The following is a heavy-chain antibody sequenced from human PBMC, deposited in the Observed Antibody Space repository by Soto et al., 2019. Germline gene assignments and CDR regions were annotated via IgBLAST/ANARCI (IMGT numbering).Heavy chain of an antibody. J-gene: IGHJ6*02. CDR3: ARASYSYYYYGMDV. V-gene: IGHV3-11*06. CDR1: GFTFSDYY. CDR2: ISSSSSYT. D-gene: IGHD1-26*01. Sequence: KPGGSLRLSCAASGFTFSDYYMSWIRQAPGKGLEWVSYISSSSSYTNYADSVKGRFTISRDNAKNSLYLQMNSLRAEDTAVYYCARASYSYYYYGMDVWGQGTTVTVSS.